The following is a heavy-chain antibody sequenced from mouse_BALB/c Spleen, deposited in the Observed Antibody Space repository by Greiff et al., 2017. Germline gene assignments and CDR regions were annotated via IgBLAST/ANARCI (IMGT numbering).Heavy chain of an antibody. D-gene: IGHD2-2*01. CDR2: INPSNGRT. CDR3: AGYGNDGAY. V-gene: IGHV1S81*02. J-gene: IGHJ3*01. Sequence: QVQLQQPGAELVKPGASVKLSCKASGYTFTSYWMHWVKQRPGQGLEWIGEINPSNGRTNYNEKFKSKATLTVDKSSSTAYMQLSSLTSEDSAVYYWAGYGNDGAYWGQGTLVTVSA. CDR1: GYTFTSYW.